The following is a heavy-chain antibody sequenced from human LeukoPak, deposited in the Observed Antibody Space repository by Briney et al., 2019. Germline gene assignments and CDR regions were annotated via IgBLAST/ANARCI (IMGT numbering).Heavy chain of an antibody. CDR1: GFTVSSNY. J-gene: IGHJ4*02. V-gene: IGHV3-66*01. Sequence: GGSLRLSCAASGFTVSSNYMSWVRQAPGKGLEWVSVICSGGVTNYADSVKGRFTISRDNSKNTLYLQMNSLRAEDTAVYYCAREGENSWGQGTLVTVSS. CDR2: ICSGGVT. CDR3: AREGENS. D-gene: IGHD3-10*01.